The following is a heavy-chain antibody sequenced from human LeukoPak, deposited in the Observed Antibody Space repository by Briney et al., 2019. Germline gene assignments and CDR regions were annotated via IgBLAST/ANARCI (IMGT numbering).Heavy chain of an antibody. CDR1: GFTFSSYG. CDR2: IRYDGSNK. J-gene: IGHJ6*03. CDR3: ARIPKSGYDWFRKTNYYYYYYMDV. D-gene: IGHD5-12*01. Sequence: GGSLRLSCAASGFTFSSYGMHWVRQAPGKGLEWVAFIRYDGSNKYYADSVKGRFTISRDNSKNTLYLQMNSLRAEDTAVYYCARIPKSGYDWFRKTNYYYYYYMDVWGKGTTVTVSS. V-gene: IGHV3-30*02.